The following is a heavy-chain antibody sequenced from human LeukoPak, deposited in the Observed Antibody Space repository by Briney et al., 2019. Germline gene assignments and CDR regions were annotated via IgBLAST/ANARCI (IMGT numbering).Heavy chain of an antibody. J-gene: IGHJ4*02. CDR2: INSSSRYI. CDR3: ARGPYNYDSSGYYPPFFDY. V-gene: IGHV3-21*01. CDR1: GFTFSNYS. Sequence: KPGGSLRLSCAASGFTFSNYSLNWVRQAPGKGLEWVSSINSSSRYIYYADSVKGRFTISRDNAKNSLYLQMSSLRAEDTAVYYCARGPYNYDSSGYYPPFFDYWGQGTLVTVSS. D-gene: IGHD3-22*01.